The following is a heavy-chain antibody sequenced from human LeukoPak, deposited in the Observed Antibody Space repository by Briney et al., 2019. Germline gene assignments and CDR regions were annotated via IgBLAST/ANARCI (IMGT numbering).Heavy chain of an antibody. V-gene: IGHV3-48*04. CDR3: ARSSSSGYYWIGY. CDR2: ISSSGSTI. Sequence: GGSLRLSCAGSGFIFSSYGMHWVRQAPGKGLEWVSYISSSGSTIYYADSVKGRFTISRDNAKNSLYLQMNSLRAEDTAVYYCARSSSSGYYWIGYWGQGTLVTVSS. CDR1: GFIFSSYG. D-gene: IGHD3-22*01. J-gene: IGHJ4*02.